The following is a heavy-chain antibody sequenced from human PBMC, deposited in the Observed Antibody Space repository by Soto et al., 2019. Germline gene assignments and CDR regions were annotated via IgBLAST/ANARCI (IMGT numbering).Heavy chain of an antibody. J-gene: IGHJ5*02. CDR3: ARGRGYSYGWSGNDKWSGWFDP. Sequence: QVQLVESGGGVVQPGRSLRLSCAASGFTFSSYAMHWVRQAPGKGLEWVAVISYDGSNKYYADSVKGRFTISRDNSKNTLYLQMKRLRAEDTAVYYCARGRGYSYGWSGNDKWSGWFDPWGQGTLVTVSS. CDR1: GFTFSSYA. V-gene: IGHV3-30-3*01. CDR2: ISYDGSNK. D-gene: IGHD5-18*01.